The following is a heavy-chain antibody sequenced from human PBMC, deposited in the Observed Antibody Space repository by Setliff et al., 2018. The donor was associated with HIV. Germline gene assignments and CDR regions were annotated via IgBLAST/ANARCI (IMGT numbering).Heavy chain of an antibody. Sequence: GESLKISCKGSGYSFANNWIGWVRQMPGKGLEWIGIVYPGDSDTRYSPSFQGQVTISADKSSSTAYLQWSTLKASDTAMYYCASGALIVIDAFHIWGQGTRVTVSS. CDR1: GYSFANNW. CDR3: ASGALIVIDAFHI. D-gene: IGHD2-15*01. V-gene: IGHV5-51*01. J-gene: IGHJ3*02. CDR2: VYPGDSDT.